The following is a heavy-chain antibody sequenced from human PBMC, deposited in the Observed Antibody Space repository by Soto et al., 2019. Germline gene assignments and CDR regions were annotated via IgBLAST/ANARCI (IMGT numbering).Heavy chain of an antibody. J-gene: IGHJ3*02. CDR1: GGSISSYY. Sequence: QVQLQESGPGLVKPSETLSLTCTVSGGSISSYYWSWIRQSPGKGLEWVAYISHTGTTDYNPSLTTRRTISLAPSKNQFPLKLTSVTAADTAVYSCARRPPWMDAFDIWGQGTKVTVSP. D-gene: IGHD5-12*01. CDR2: ISHTGTT. CDR3: ARRPPWMDAFDI. V-gene: IGHV4-59*01.